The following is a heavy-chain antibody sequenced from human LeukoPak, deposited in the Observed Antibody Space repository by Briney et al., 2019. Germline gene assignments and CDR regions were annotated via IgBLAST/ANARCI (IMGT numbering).Heavy chain of an antibody. J-gene: IGHJ4*02. V-gene: IGHV1-18*01. D-gene: IGHD3-10*01. CDR3: ARELYGRFEY. CDR1: GGTFATYG. CDR2: INPYNGNT. Sequence: ASVKVSCKASGGTFATYGISWVRQAPGQGPEWMGWINPYNGNTKYAQNLQGRVTMTTDTSTSTAYIELRSLRSDDTAVYYCARELYGRFEYWGQGTLVTVSS.